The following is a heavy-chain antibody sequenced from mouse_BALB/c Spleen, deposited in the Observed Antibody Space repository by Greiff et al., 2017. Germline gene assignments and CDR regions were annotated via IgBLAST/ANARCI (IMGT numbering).Heavy chain of an antibody. CDR1: GFNIKDTY. J-gene: IGHJ4*01. D-gene: IGHD2-1*01. Sequence: VQLKQSGAELVKPGASVKLSCTASGFNIKDTYMHWVKQRPEQGLEWIGRIDPANGNTKYDPKFQGKATITADTSSNTAYLQLSSLTSEDTAVYYCARRSYYGNYDAMDYWGQGTSVTVSA. CDR2: IDPANGNT. CDR3: ARRSYYGNYDAMDY. V-gene: IGHV14-3*02.